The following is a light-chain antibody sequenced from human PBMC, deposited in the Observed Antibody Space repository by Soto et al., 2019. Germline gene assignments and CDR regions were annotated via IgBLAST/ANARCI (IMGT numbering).Light chain of an antibody. CDR3: QQYGSLPRT. Sequence: EIVLTQSPGTLSLSPGERATLSCRASQSIMNTFLSWYQQKPGQAPRLIIYGTSSRATGIPDRFSGSGSGKDFTLTISRLEPEDFAVYYCQQYGSLPRTFGQGPKVEIK. CDR2: GTS. J-gene: IGKJ1*01. CDR1: QSIMNTF. V-gene: IGKV3-20*01.